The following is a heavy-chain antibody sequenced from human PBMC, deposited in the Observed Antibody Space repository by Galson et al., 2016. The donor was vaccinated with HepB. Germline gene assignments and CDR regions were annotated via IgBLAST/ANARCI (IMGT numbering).Heavy chain of an antibody. CDR3: ARTFVDIYGRRYFDY. J-gene: IGHJ4*02. CDR2: ISYSGNT. V-gene: IGHV4-39*02. D-gene: IGHD5-18*01. Sequence: SETLSLTCTVSSDSFTGSSYYWAWIRQPPGKGLEWIGSISYSGNTYYNPSLKSRVTMSVDTSRKHFFLKLISVTAADTAVFYCARTFVDIYGRRYFDYWGQGTLVSVS. CDR1: SDSFTGSSYY.